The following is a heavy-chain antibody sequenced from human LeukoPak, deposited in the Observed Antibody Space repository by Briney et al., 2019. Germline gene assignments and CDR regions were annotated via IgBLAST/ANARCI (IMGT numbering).Heavy chain of an antibody. V-gene: IGHV4-59*12. CDR1: GGSISSYY. J-gene: IGHJ4*02. D-gene: IGHD3-3*02. CDR2: IYYSGST. CDR3: ARDYHLAVGRLVQFDN. Sequence: SETLSLTCTASGGSISSYYWSWIRQPPGKGLEWIGYIYYSGSTYYNPSLKSRVTISVDTSKNQFSLRLSSVTAADTAVYYCARDYHLAVGRLVQFDNWGQGTLVTVSS.